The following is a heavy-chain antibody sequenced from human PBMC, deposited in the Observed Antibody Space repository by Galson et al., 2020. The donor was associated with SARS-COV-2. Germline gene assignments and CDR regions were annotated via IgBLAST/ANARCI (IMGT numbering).Heavy chain of an antibody. J-gene: IGHJ4*02. CDR2: ISAYNGNT. V-gene: IGHV1-18*01. D-gene: IGHD3-22*01. CDR3: ARDRYDSSGYYYGWKY. CDR1: GYTFTSYG. Sequence: FSCKASGYTFTSYGISWVRQAPGQGLEWMGWISAYNGNTNYAQKLQGRVTMTTDTSTSTAYMELRSLRSDDTAVYYCARDRYDSSGYYYGWKYWGQGTLVTVSS.